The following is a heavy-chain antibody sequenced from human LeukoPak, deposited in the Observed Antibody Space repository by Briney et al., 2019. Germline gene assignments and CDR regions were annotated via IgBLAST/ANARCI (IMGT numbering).Heavy chain of an antibody. D-gene: IGHD1-14*01. Sequence: VGSLRLSCAASRFTLDDYAMHWVCEAPGKGPEWVSYVTANCGGTYYAASVKGRFVISRDNNKSSLYMQMIILRPEDTALYYCAKILNPHAFDIWGQGTMVTVSS. V-gene: IGHV3-43*02. CDR3: AKILNPHAFDI. CDR1: RFTLDDYA. CDR2: VTANCGGT. J-gene: IGHJ3*02.